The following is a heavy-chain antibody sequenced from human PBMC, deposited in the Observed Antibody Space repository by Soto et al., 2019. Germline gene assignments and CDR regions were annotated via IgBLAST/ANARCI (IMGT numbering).Heavy chain of an antibody. CDR2: IYFTGNT. CDR3: GIVPVDTYMIDWSDP. Sequence: SETLSLTCTVSGDSVSRGNYYWSWIRQPPGKGLEWIGSIYFTGNTNYNPSLKSRLTMSIGTSRNLFSLRLGSVTAADTAVYYCGIVPVDTYMIDWSDPWGQGTLVTVSS. CDR1: GDSVSRGNYY. D-gene: IGHD3-16*01. J-gene: IGHJ5*02. V-gene: IGHV4-61*01.